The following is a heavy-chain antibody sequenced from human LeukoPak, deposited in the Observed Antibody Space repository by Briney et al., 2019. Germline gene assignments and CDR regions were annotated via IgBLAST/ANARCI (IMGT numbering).Heavy chain of an antibody. CDR3: ARAKVFDAEYFQH. CDR1: GFTFSSYS. CDR2: ISSSSSYI. Sequence: PGGSLRLSCAASGFTFSSYSMNWVRQAPGKGLEWVSSISSSSSYIYYAVSVKGRFTISRDNAKNSLYLQMNSLRAEDTAVYYCARAKVFDAEYFQHWGQGTLVTVSS. D-gene: IGHD3-10*02. J-gene: IGHJ1*01. V-gene: IGHV3-21*01.